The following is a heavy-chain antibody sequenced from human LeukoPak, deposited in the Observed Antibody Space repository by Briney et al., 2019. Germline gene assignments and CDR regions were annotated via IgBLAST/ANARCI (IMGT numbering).Heavy chain of an antibody. Sequence: ASVKVSCKASGYTFTSYDINWVGQPTGQGLAWMGWMNPNSGNTGYAQKFQGRVTMTRNTSISTAYMELSSLRSEDTAVYYCARRQQLVRAFDIWGQGTMVTVSS. CDR1: GYTFTSYD. CDR2: MNPNSGNT. D-gene: IGHD6-13*01. CDR3: ARRQQLVRAFDI. V-gene: IGHV1-8*01. J-gene: IGHJ3*02.